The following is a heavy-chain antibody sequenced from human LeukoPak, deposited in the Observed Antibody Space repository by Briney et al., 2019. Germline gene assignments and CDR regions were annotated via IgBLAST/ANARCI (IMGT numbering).Heavy chain of an antibody. V-gene: IGHV3-23*01. CDR1: VFTSSSYS. CDR2: VSGSGDRM. D-gene: IGHD6-13*01. CDR3: AKAAAAPGFDF. J-gene: IGHJ4*02. Sequence: GGSLRLSCAASVFTSSSYSLNWVRQAPWKGLEWVATVSGSGDRMYHADSVKGRFTISRDNSKNTIYLQMNSLRAEDTALYYCAKAAAAPGFDFWGQGTLVTVSS.